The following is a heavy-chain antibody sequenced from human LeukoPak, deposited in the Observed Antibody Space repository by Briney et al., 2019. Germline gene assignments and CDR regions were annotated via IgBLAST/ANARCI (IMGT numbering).Heavy chain of an antibody. CDR2: IYYSGST. CDR1: GGSFSGYY. D-gene: IGHD3-10*01. V-gene: IGHV4-59*01. J-gene: IGHJ4*02. Sequence: SETLSLTCAVYGGSFSGYYWSWIRQPPGKGLEWIGYIYYSGSTNYNPSLKSRVTISVDTSKNQFSLKLSSVTAADTAVYYCARLREEDFDYWGQGTLVTVSS. CDR3: ARLREEDFDY.